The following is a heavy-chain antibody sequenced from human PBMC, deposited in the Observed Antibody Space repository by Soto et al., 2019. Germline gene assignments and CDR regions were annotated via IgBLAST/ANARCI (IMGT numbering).Heavy chain of an antibody. CDR1: GYSFTSYW. CDR3: ARHSYGDSEYYYYGMDV. Sequence: LGESLKISCKGSGYSFTSYWIGWVRQMPGKGLEWMGIIYPGDADTRYSPSFQGQVTISADKSISTAYLQWSSLKASDTAMYYCARHSYGDSEYYYYGMDVWGQGTTVTVS. CDR2: IYPGDADT. V-gene: IGHV5-51*01. D-gene: IGHD4-17*01. J-gene: IGHJ6*02.